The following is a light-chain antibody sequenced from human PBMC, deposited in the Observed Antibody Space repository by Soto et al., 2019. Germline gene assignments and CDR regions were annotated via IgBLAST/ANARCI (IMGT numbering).Light chain of an antibody. Sequence: EIVLTQSPGTLSLSPGERATLSCRASQKISSYLAWYQQKPGQAPSLLIYDASNRATGIPARFSGSGSGTDFTLNISSLKPEDFAVYYCQQRSNWPPLTFGGGTKVEIK. CDR3: QQRSNWPPLT. V-gene: IGKV3-11*01. CDR1: QKISSY. CDR2: DAS. J-gene: IGKJ4*01.